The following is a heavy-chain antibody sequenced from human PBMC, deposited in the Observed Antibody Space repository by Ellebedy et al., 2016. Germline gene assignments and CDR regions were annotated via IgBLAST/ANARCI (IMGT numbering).Heavy chain of an antibody. CDR3: ARETKHLLIITYYFDY. J-gene: IGHJ4*02. Sequence: GGSLRLSXAASGFTFSSYAMHWVRQAPGKGLEWVAVISYDGSNKYYADSVKGRFTISRDNSKNTLYLQMNSLRAEDTAVYYCARETKHLLIITYYFDYWGQGTLVTVSS. CDR2: ISYDGSNK. V-gene: IGHV3-30-3*01. D-gene: IGHD3-10*01. CDR1: GFTFSSYA.